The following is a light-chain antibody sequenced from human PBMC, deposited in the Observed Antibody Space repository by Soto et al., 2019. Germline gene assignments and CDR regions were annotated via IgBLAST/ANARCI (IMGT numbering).Light chain of an antibody. CDR1: QGINNY. J-gene: IGKJ4*01. V-gene: IGKV1-9*01. Sequence: DIQLTQSPSFLSASVGDRVTITCRASQGINNYLAWYQQKPGKATKFLIYAASTLQRGVQSRFSGRGSGTELTLTISRLQPADFATYYRQQLNTYPFTYGGGTKVEIK. CDR3: QQLNTYPFT. CDR2: AAS.